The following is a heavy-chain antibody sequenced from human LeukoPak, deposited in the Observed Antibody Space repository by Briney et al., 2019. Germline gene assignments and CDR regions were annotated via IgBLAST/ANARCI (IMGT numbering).Heavy chain of an antibody. J-gene: IGHJ5*02. CDR1: GFTFSSYA. D-gene: IGHD2-2*01. Sequence: GGSLRLSCAASGFTFSSYAMHWVRQAPGKGLEWVAVISYDGSNKYYADSVKGRFTISRDNSKNTLYLQMNSLRAEDTAVYYCVKDRHDDRRCSSTSCYRGWFDPWGQGTLVTVSS. CDR2: ISYDGSNK. V-gene: IGHV3-30-3*01. CDR3: VKDRHDDRRCSSTSCYRGWFDP.